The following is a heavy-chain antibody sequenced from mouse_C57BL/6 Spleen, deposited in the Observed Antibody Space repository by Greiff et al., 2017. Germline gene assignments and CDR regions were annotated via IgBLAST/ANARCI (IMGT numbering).Heavy chain of an antibody. J-gene: IGHJ2*01. V-gene: IGHV1-59*01. CDR3: ARLQLGYYFDY. Sequence: QVQLQQPGAELVRPGTSVKLSCKASGYTFTSYWMHWVKQRPGQGLEWIGVIDPSDSYTNYNQKFKGKATLTVDTSSSTAYMQLSSLTSEDSAVYYCARLQLGYYFDYWGQGTTLTVSS. CDR1: GYTFTSYW. CDR2: IDPSDSYT. D-gene: IGHD4-1*02.